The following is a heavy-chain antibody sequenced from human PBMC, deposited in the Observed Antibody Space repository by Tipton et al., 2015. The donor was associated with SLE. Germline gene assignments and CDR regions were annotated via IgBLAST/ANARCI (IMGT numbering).Heavy chain of an antibody. CDR1: GFTFRNYW. Sequence: SLRLSCAASGFTFRNYWMSWVRQAPGKGLEWVANIKQDGREKYYVDSVKGRFTISRDNAKNSLYLQMNSLRAEDTAVYYCARGGGGYDFWSGPNDAFDIWGQGTMVTVSS. J-gene: IGHJ3*02. CDR2: IKQDGREK. D-gene: IGHD3-3*01. CDR3: ARGGGGYDFWSGPNDAFDI. V-gene: IGHV3-7*01.